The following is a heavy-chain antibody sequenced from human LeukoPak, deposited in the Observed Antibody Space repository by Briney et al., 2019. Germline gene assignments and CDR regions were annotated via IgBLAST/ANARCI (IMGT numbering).Heavy chain of an antibody. CDR2: INHSGST. J-gene: IGHJ4*02. Sequence: SETLSLTCAVYGGSFSGYYLSWIRQPPGKGLEWIGEINHSGSTNYNPSLKSRVTISVDTSKNQFSLKLSSVTAADTAVYYCARGQLRLGYCSGGSCYSFDYWGQGTLVTVSS. CDR1: GGSFSGYY. CDR3: ARGQLRLGYCSGGSCYSFDY. D-gene: IGHD2-15*01. V-gene: IGHV4-34*01.